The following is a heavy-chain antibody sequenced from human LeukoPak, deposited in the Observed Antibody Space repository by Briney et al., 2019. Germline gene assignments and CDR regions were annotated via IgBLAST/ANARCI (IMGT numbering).Heavy chain of an antibody. J-gene: IGHJ4*02. CDR1: GGSFSGFY. Sequence: TSETLCLTCAVYGGSFSGFYSSWIRQPPGKGLEWVAEINDSGSTNYNASLKSLVTISGDTSKNQFSLKLSSGTAADTAVYYCARRTYYDYVWGSYRYPYFDYWGERTLVTVSS. CDR3: ARRTYYDYVWGSYRYPYFDY. D-gene: IGHD3-16*02. V-gene: IGHV4-34*01. CDR2: INDSGST.